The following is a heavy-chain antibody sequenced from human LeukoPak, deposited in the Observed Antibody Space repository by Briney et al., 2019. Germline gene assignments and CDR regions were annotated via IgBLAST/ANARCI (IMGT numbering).Heavy chain of an antibody. CDR1: GFSGSA. CDR3: GSGSNIDY. CDR2: IRSKANSYAT. Sequence: GGSLRLSCAASGFSGSAMHWVRQASGKGLEVVGRIRSKANSYATAYAASVKGRFTISRDDSKNTAYLQMNSLKTEDTAVYYCGSGSNIDYWGQGTLVTVSS. D-gene: IGHD1-26*01. V-gene: IGHV3-73*01. J-gene: IGHJ4*02.